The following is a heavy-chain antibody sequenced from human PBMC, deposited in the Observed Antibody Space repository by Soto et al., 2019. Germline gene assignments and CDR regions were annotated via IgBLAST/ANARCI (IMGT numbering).Heavy chain of an antibody. D-gene: IGHD5-12*01. CDR2: IYYSGST. V-gene: IGHV4-59*01. Sequence: LSLTCTVSGGSISSYYWSWIRQPPGKGLEWIGYIYYSGSTNYNPSLKSRVTISVDTSKNQFSLKLSSVTAADTAVYYCARDFRDGYISYGMDVWGQGTTVTVSS. CDR1: GGSISSYY. CDR3: ARDFRDGYISYGMDV. J-gene: IGHJ6*02.